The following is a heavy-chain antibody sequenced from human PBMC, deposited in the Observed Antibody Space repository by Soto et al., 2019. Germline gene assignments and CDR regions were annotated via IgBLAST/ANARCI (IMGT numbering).Heavy chain of an antibody. CDR1: GDTFSFYT. J-gene: IGHJ4*02. Sequence: QVQLVQSGTEVKKPGSSVKVSCKASGDTFSFYTINWVRQAPGLGLEWVGRINPIVSMSNYAQKFQGRVSMTGENSTSTAYMNLKSLRSDDTALYFWAASYGSGYRAFDYGGQGALVIVSS. CDR2: INPIVSMS. V-gene: IGHV1-69*02. CDR3: AASYGSGYRAFDY. D-gene: IGHD3-10*01.